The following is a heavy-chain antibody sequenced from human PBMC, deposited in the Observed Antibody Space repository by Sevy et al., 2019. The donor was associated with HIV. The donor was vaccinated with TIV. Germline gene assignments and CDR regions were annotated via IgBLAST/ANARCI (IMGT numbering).Heavy chain of an antibody. CDR1: GFTFTDYA. CDR2: FKRKADGWKL. V-gene: IGHV3-49*04. CDR3: ARWKGAHCVFDY. Sequence: GGSLRLSCTASGFTFTDYAMNWVRQSPGKGLEWVAFFKRKADGWKLDYAGSVKGRFTISMDDSKNIAYLQMNDLKTADTGVYYCARWKGAHCVFDYWGQGVLVTVSS. J-gene: IGHJ4*02. D-gene: IGHD1-1*01.